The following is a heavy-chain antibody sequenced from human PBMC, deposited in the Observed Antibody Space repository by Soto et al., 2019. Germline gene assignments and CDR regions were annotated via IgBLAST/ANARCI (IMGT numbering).Heavy chain of an antibody. CDR1: GGTFSSYT. CDR2: IIPILGIA. D-gene: IGHD3-3*01. J-gene: IGHJ5*02. V-gene: IGHV1-69*02. Sequence: SVKVSCKASGGTFSSYTISWVRQAPGQGLEWMGRIIPILGIANYAQKFQGRVTITADKSTSTAYMELSSLRSEDTAVYYCARAHDYDLNWFDPWGQGTLVTV. CDR3: ARAHDYDLNWFDP.